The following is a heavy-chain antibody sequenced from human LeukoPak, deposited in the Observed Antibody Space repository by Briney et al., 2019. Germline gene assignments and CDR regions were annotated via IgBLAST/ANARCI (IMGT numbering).Heavy chain of an antibody. CDR1: GGSFSGYY. Sequence: ASETLSLTCAVYGGSFSGYYWSWIRQPPGKGLEWIGEINHSGSTNYNPSLKSRVTISVDTSKNQFSLKLNSVTAADTAVYYCASYGSGSYRFDPWGQGTLVTVSS. J-gene: IGHJ5*02. D-gene: IGHD3-10*01. V-gene: IGHV4-34*01. CDR3: ASYGSGSYRFDP. CDR2: INHSGST.